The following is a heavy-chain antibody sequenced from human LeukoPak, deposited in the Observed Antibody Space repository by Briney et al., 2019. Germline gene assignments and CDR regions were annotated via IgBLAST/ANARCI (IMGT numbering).Heavy chain of an antibody. CDR3: ARDVYYYGSGPDY. Sequence: QTGGSLRLSCAASGFTFSSYAMHWVRQAPGKGLEWVAVISYDGSNKYYADSVKGRFTISRDNSKNTLYLQMNSLRAEDTAVYYCARDVYYYGSGPDYWGQGTLVTVSS. J-gene: IGHJ4*02. CDR2: ISYDGSNK. D-gene: IGHD3-10*01. CDR1: GFTFSSYA. V-gene: IGHV3-30-3*01.